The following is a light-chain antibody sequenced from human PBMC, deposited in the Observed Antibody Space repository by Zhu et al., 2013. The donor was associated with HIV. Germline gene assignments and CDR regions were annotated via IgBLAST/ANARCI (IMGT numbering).Light chain of an antibody. CDR3: NSHRSGTTLVL. V-gene: IGLV2-14*03. J-gene: IGLJ2*01. Sequence: QSALTQPASVSGSPGQAIAISCTGTSSDVGVYNYVSWYQQHPGKPPKLMIYEVTHRPSGVPDRFSGSKSGNTASLTISGLQDDDEAEYYCNSHRSGTTLVLFGGGTKVTVL. CDR1: SSDVGVYNY. CDR2: EVT.